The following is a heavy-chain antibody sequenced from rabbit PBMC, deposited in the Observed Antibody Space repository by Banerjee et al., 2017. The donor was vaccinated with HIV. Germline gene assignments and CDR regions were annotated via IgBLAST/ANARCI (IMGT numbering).Heavy chain of an antibody. J-gene: IGHJ4*01. V-gene: IGHV1S45*01. CDR1: GFSFSSVHD. CDR3: ARGSSGVTMRGIKL. D-gene: IGHD2-1*01. CDR2: IGTSGTT. Sequence: QEQLEESGGDLVKPEGSLTLTCTASGFSFSSVHDMCWVRQAPGKGLEWITCIGTSGTTYYANWAKGRFTISKTSSTTVTLQMTSLTAADTATYFCARGSSGVTMRGIKLWGPGTLVTVS.